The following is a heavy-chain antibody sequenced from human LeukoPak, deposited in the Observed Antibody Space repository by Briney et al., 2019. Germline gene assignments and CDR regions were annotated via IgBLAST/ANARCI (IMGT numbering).Heavy chain of an antibody. CDR1: GFTFDDYA. D-gene: IGHD6-13*01. V-gene: IGHV3-43D*04. CDR3: AKDSAGAAGSNYYYGMDV. J-gene: IGHJ6*04. Sequence: GGSLRLSCAASGFTFDDYAMHWVRQAPGKGLEWVSLFSWDGGSTYYADSVKGRFTISRDNSKNSLYLQMNSLRAEDTALYYCAKDSAGAAGSNYYYGMDVWGKGTTVTVSS. CDR2: FSWDGGST.